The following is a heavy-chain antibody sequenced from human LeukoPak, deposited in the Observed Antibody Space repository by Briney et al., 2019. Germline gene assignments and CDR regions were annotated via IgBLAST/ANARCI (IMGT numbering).Heavy chain of an antibody. J-gene: IGHJ4*02. V-gene: IGHV3-7*04. CDR2: IKQDGSGK. CDR1: GFNFSDSR. CDR3: ARAPAFDSPRFDY. D-gene: IGHD3-16*01. Sequence: PGGSLRLSCATSGFNFSDSRMTWVRQAPGKGLQWVANIKQDGSGKYYVDSVKGRFTISRDNAKNSLYLQMDSLRADDTAVYYCARAPAFDSPRFDYWGQGTLVTVSS.